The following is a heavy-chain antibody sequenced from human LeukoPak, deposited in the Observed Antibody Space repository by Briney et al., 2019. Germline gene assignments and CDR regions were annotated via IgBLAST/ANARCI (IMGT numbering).Heavy chain of an antibody. D-gene: IGHD4-17*01. CDR2: VKKDGNQ. V-gene: IGHV3-7*01. J-gene: IGHJ4*02. Sequence: PGGSLRPSCAASGFTFTRHWMGWVRQAPGKGLEWVASVKKDGNQYSVDSVKGRFIISRDNARNSLSLQMSSLRVEDTAIYFCARGPDYGDRLDYFDYWGQGTLVTVSS. CDR3: ARGPDYGDRLDYFDY. CDR1: GFTFTRHW.